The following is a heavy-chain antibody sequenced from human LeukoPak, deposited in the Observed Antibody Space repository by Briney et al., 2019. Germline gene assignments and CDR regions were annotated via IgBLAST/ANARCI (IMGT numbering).Heavy chain of an antibody. CDR3: ASLGGSGSWNFGY. CDR1: RGSISSYY. CDR2: IYYDGST. V-gene: IGHV4-59*01. J-gene: IGHJ4*02. Sequence: SETLSLTCAVSRGSISSYYWSWIRQSPGKGREWIGYIYYDGSTNYNPSLKSRATISLDTSKNQFSLRLSSVTAADTAVYYCASLGGSGSWNFGYWGQGALVTVSS. D-gene: IGHD3-10*01.